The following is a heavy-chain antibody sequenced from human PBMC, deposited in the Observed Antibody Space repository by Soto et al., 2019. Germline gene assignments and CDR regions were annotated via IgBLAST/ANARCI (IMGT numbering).Heavy chain of an antibody. CDR2: IIGSGRTT. D-gene: IGHD3-16*01. V-gene: IGHV3-23*01. CDR1: GFTFGSYA. Sequence: EVQLLESGGGLVQPGGSLRLSCAASGFTFGSYAMNWLRQAPGRGLECVSFIIGSGRTTYYADSVKGRFTVSRDNSKNTLYLQMNSLRAEDTSLYYCAKFRGPSYSYYSMDVWGKGTTVTVSS. J-gene: IGHJ6*03. CDR3: AKFRGPSYSYYSMDV.